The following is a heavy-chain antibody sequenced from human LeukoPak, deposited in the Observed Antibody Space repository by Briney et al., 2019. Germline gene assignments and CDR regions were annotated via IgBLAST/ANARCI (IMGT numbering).Heavy chain of an antibody. J-gene: IGHJ4*02. CDR2: INHSGST. V-gene: IGHV4-34*01. Sequence: SETLSLTCAVYGGSFSGYYWSWIRQPPGKGLEWIGEINHSGSTSYNPSLKSRVTISVDTSKNQFSLKLSSVTAADTAVYYCARGVARSGYYLGIVFDYWGQGTLVTVSS. CDR3: ARGVARSGYYLGIVFDY. CDR1: GGSFSGYY. D-gene: IGHD3-22*01.